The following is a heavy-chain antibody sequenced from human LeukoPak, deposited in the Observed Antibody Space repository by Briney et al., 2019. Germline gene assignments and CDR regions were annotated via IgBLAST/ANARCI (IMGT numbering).Heavy chain of an antibody. V-gene: IGHV1-2*02. CDR2: INPNSGGT. D-gene: IGHD6-13*01. CDR1: GYTFTGYY. CDR3: ARGGSSWGEQFDY. Sequence: ASVTVSCKASGYTFTGYYMHWVRQAPGQGLEWMGWINPNSGGTNYAQKFQGRVTMTRDTSISTAYMELSRLRSDDTAVYYCARGGSSWGEQFDYWGQGTLVTVSS. J-gene: IGHJ4*02.